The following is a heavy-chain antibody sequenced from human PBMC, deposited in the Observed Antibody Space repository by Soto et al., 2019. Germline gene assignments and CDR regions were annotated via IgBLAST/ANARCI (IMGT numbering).Heavy chain of an antibody. CDR3: ARSSWVLRFLEWLFTQFDY. V-gene: IGHV3-21*01. CDR2: ISSSSSYI. J-gene: IGHJ4*02. D-gene: IGHD3-3*01. Sequence: EVQLVESGGGLVKPGGSLRLSCAASGFTFSSYSMNWVRQAPGKGLEWVSSISSSSSYIYYADSVKGRFTISRDKAKNSLYLQMNSLRAEDTAVYYCARSSWVLRFLEWLFTQFDYWGQGTLVTVSS. CDR1: GFTFSSYS.